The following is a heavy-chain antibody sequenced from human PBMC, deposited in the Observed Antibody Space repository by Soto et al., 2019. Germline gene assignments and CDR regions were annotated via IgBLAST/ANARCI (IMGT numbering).Heavy chain of an antibody. Sequence: QITLKESGPPLVKPTQTLTLTCTFSGFSLSTHAVGVGWIRQPPGKALEWLALVYWDDDKRYNIFLKSRLAITKDTSKNQVVLTMTNMDPVDTATYYCAHAAFGEFVGSFGYWGQGTLVTVSS. CDR2: VYWDDDK. D-gene: IGHD3-10*01. CDR3: AHAAFGEFVGSFGY. CDR1: GFSLSTHAVG. V-gene: IGHV2-5*02. J-gene: IGHJ4*02.